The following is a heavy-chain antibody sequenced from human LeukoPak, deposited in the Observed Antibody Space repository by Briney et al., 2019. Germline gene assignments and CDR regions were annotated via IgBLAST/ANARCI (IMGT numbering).Heavy chain of an antibody. CDR2: ISDSGGNT. V-gene: IGHV3-23*01. D-gene: IGHD6-19*01. CDR1: GFTFRSYA. CDR3: AKPSPQYTSGSRWYFDL. Sequence: GGSLRLSCAASGFTFRSYAMSWVRQAPGKGLEWVSTISDSGGNTYYADSVKGLFTISRDNSKNTLYLEMNSLRAEDTAAYYCAKPSPQYTSGSRWYFDLWGRGTLVTVSS. J-gene: IGHJ2*01.